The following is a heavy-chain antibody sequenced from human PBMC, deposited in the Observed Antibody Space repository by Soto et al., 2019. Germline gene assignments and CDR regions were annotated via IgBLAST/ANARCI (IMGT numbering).Heavy chain of an antibody. J-gene: IGHJ6*02. CDR1: GFTFDDYA. Sequence: GGSLRLSCAASGFTFDDYAMHWVRQAPGKGLEWVSGISWNSGSIGYADSVKGRFTISRDNAENSLYLQMNSLRAEDTALYYCAKEIAARLPAYYYYGMDVWGQGATVTVSS. CDR3: AKEIAARLPAYYYYGMDV. V-gene: IGHV3-9*01. D-gene: IGHD6-6*01. CDR2: ISWNSGSI.